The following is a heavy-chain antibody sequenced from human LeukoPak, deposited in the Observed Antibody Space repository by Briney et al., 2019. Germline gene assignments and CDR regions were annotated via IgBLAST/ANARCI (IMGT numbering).Heavy chain of an antibody. V-gene: IGHV4-59*12. CDR3: ARDRGGGWFDP. D-gene: IGHD3-16*01. CDR1: GGSISSYY. J-gene: IGHJ5*02. Sequence: SETLSLTCTVSGGSISSYYWSWIRQPPGKGLEWIGYIYYSGSTNYNPSLKSRVTMSVDTSKNQFSLKLSSVTAADTAVYYCARDRGGGWFDPWGQGTLVTVSS. CDR2: IYYSGST.